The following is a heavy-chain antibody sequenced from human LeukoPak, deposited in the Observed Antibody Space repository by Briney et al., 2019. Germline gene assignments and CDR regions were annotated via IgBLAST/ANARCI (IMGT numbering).Heavy chain of an antibody. CDR1: GGSISSGGYY. Sequence: PSETLSLTCTVSGGSISSGGYYWIWIRQHPGKGLEWIGYIYYSGSTYYNPSLKSRVTISVDTSKNQFSLKLSSVTAADTAVYYCARLSDSSSWYTFPPPNYYYYYGMDVWGQGTTVTVSS. CDR2: IYYSGST. J-gene: IGHJ6*02. D-gene: IGHD6-13*01. V-gene: IGHV4-31*03. CDR3: ARLSDSSSWYTFPPPNYYYYYGMDV.